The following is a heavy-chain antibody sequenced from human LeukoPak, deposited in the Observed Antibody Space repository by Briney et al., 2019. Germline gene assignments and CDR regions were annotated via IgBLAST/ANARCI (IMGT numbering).Heavy chain of an antibody. CDR2: INHSGST. CDR1: GGSFSGYY. D-gene: IGHD6-13*01. J-gene: IGHJ6*03. Sequence: NTSETLSLTCAVYGGSFSGYYWSWIRQPPGKGLEWIGEINHSGSTNYNPSLKSRVTISVDTSKNQFSLKLSSVTAADTAVYYCARPIRYSSSWYLGGWYYMDVWGKGTTVTVSS. V-gene: IGHV4-34*01. CDR3: ARPIRYSSSWYLGGWYYMDV.